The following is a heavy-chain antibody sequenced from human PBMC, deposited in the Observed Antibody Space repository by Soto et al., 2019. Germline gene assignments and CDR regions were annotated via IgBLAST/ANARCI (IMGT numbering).Heavy chain of an antibody. CDR1: GFTFSSYG. Sequence: QVQLVESGGGVVQPGRSLRLSCAASGFTFSSYGMHWVRQAPGKGLEWVAVIWYDGSNKYYADSVKGRFTISRDNSKSGLYLQMNSLRAEDTAVYYCARDGFRDSYGLGYFDYWGQGTLVTVSS. CDR3: ARDGFRDSYGLGYFDY. CDR2: IWYDGSNK. J-gene: IGHJ4*02. D-gene: IGHD5-18*01. V-gene: IGHV3-33*01.